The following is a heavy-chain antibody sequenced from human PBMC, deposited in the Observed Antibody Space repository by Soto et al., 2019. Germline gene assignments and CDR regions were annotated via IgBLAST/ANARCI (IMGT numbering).Heavy chain of an antibody. CDR1: GFTFSSYG. J-gene: IGHJ3*02. Sequence: QVQLVESGGGVVQPGRSLRLSCVASGFTFSSYGMHWVRQAPGKGLEWVAGIWYDGSNKYYGDSVKGRFTISRDNSKNTLYLQMNSLTADDTAVYYCRATSDDAFDISGQGTMGTVSS. V-gene: IGHV3-33*01. CDR2: IWYDGSNK. CDR3: RATSDDAFDI. D-gene: IGHD6-6*01.